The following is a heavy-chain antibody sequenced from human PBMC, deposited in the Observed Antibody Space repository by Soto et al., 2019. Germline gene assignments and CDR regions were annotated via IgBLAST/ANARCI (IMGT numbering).Heavy chain of an antibody. Sequence: QVQLVESGGGVVQPGRSLRLSCAASGFTFSSYGMHWVRQAPGKGLEWVAVIRNDGSNKYYADSVKGRFTISRDNSKNTLYLLMNSLRAEETAVYYRARDEGLGVNYYFYGMDVWGQGPTVTVSS. D-gene: IGHD3-10*01. J-gene: IGHJ6*02. CDR1: GFTFSSYG. CDR2: IRNDGSNK. V-gene: IGHV3-33*01. CDR3: ARDEGLGVNYYFYGMDV.